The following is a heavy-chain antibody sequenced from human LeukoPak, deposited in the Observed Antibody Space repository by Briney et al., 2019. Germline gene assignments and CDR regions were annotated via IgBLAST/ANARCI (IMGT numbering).Heavy chain of an antibody. Sequence: ASVTVSFKASGYTFTSYYMHWVRQAPGQGLAWVGIINPSGGSTSYAQKFEGRVTMSSDTSTSTVYMELSSLRSEDTAWYYCARGEPYYYGAGSYVSGGYFDYWGQGTLVTVSS. CDR1: GYTFTSYY. CDR2: INPSGGST. CDR3: ARGEPYYYGAGSYVSGGYFDY. J-gene: IGHJ4*02. V-gene: IGHV1-46*01. D-gene: IGHD3-10*01.